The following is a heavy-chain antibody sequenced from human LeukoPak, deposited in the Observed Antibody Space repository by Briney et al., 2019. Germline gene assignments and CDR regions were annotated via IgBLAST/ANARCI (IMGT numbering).Heavy chain of an antibody. V-gene: IGHV1-69*13. D-gene: IGHD3-3*01. J-gene: IGHJ6*03. Sequence: SVKVSCNASGYTFTSYDINWVRQATGQGLEWMGGIIPIFGTANYAQKFQGRVTITADESTSTAYMELSSLRSEDTAVYYCASSDFGVVISYYYYYYMDVWGKGTTVTVSS. CDR3: ASSDFGVVISYYYYYYMDV. CDR1: GYTFTSYD. CDR2: IIPIFGTA.